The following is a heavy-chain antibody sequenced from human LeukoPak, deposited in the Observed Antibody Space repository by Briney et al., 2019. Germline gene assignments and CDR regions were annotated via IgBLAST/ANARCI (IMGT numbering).Heavy chain of an antibody. CDR2: IIPIFGTA. Sequence: GASVKVSCKASGGTFSSYAISWVRQAPGQGLEWMGGIIPIFGTANYAQKFQGRVTITTDESTSTAYMELSSLRSGDTAVYYCATGYCSSTSCYTGNWYFDLWGRGTLVTVSS. J-gene: IGHJ2*01. D-gene: IGHD2-2*02. V-gene: IGHV1-69*05. CDR3: ATGYCSSTSCYTGNWYFDL. CDR1: GGTFSSYA.